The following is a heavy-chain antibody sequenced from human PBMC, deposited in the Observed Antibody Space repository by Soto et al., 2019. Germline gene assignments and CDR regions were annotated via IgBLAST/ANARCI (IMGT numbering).Heavy chain of an antibody. Sequence: QVQLQESGPGLVKPSQTLSLTCTVSGGSISSGGYYWSWIRQHPGKGLEWIGYIYYSGSTYYNPSLKSRVTISVDTSKNQFSLKLSSVTAADTAVYYCARSPGPTDIVVVVAATPGDNWFDPWGQGTLVTVSS. V-gene: IGHV4-31*03. D-gene: IGHD2-15*01. J-gene: IGHJ5*02. CDR3: ARSPGPTDIVVVVAATPGDNWFDP. CDR2: IYYSGST. CDR1: GGSISSGGYY.